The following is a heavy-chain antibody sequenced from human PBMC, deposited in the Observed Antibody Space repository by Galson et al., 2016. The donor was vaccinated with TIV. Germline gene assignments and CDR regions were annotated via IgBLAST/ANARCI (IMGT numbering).Heavy chain of an antibody. Sequence: SVKVSCKASGGIFRSQAISWVRQAPGQGLEWMGGIIAIFATVTYAQKFQHRLSITADESTSTSYMELSSLTSEDTAVYYCAEASKYESSGYYRDVFDIWGQGTTVTVSS. J-gene: IGHJ3*02. CDR3: AEASKYESSGYYRDVFDI. V-gene: IGHV1-69*13. CDR1: GGIFRSQA. D-gene: IGHD3-22*01. CDR2: IIAIFATV.